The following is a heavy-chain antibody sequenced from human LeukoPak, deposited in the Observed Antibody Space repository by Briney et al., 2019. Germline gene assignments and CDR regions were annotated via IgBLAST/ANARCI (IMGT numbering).Heavy chain of an antibody. CDR1: GFTFSSYA. V-gene: IGHV3-23*01. CDR2: ISGSGGST. Sequence: GGSLRLSCAASGFTFSSYATSWVRQAPGKGLEWVSAISGSGGSTYYADSVKGRFAISRDNSKNTLYLQMNSLRAEDTAVYYCAKDPTLYSSGWPDYWGQGTLVTVPS. D-gene: IGHD6-19*01. J-gene: IGHJ4*02. CDR3: AKDPTLYSSGWPDY.